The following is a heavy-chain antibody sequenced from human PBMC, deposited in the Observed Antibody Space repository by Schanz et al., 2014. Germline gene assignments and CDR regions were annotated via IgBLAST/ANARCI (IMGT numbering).Heavy chain of an antibody. J-gene: IGHJ6*03. CDR3: ASGEARVTSSGVVIVPMNV. CDR2: INPSSGTT. CDR1: GYTFTSYY. V-gene: IGHV1-46*01. D-gene: IGHD3-3*01. Sequence: QVQLVQSAPEVKKPGASVKVSCKASGYTFTSYYMHWVRQAPGQGLEWMGIINPSSGTTRIAQNFQGRLTVTRDTSASIVYMELSSLRSEDTAVFFCASGEARVTSSGVVIVPMNVWGKGTTVIVSS.